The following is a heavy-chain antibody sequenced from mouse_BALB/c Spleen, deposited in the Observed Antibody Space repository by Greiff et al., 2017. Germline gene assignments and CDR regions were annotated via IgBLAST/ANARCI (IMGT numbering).Heavy chain of an antibody. J-gene: IGHJ2*01. Sequence: EVKVVESGGGLVKPGGSLKLSCAASGFAFSSYDMSWVRPTPEKRLAWVAYISSGGGSTYYPDTVTGRFTISSDSAKHTLYLQMSRLKSEDTAMYYCARQRYGSHFDDWGQGTTRTVSA. CDR1: GFAFSSYD. V-gene: IGHV5-12-1*01. D-gene: IGHD2-10*02. CDR3: ARQRYGSHFDD. CDR2: ISSGGGST.